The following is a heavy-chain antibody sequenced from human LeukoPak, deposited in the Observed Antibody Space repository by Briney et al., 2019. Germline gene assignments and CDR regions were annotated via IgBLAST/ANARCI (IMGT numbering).Heavy chain of an antibody. D-gene: IGHD5-24*01. J-gene: IGHJ4*02. CDR3: ARDGYNSGYFDY. CDR1: GGSISSGDYY. V-gene: IGHV4-30-4*01. Sequence: SETLSLTCTVSGGSISSGDYYWSWIRQPPGKGLEWIGYIYYSRSTYYNPSLKSRLTISVDTSKNQFSLKLSSVTAADTAVYYCARDGYNSGYFDYWGQGTLVTVSS. CDR2: IYYSRST.